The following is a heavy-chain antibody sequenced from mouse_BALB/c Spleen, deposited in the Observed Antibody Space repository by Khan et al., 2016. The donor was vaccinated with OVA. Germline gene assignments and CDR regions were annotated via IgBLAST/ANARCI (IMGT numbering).Heavy chain of an antibody. CDR1: GFTFSDYY. Sequence: EVELVESGGGLVNPGGSLKLSCAASGFTFSDYYMYWVRQTPEKRLKWVATISDGGNYTYYPDDLKGRFTISRDNAKNSLYLQMSSLKSEDTAMYYCARDYDYDGYYTMDYWGQGTSVTVSS. D-gene: IGHD2-4*01. CDR3: ARDYDYDGYYTMDY. V-gene: IGHV5-4*02. CDR2: ISDGGNYT. J-gene: IGHJ4*01.